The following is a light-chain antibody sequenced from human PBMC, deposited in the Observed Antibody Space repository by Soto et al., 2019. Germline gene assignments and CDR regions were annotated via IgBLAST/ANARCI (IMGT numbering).Light chain of an antibody. CDR2: RNS. Sequence: IVMTQTPLSSPVILGQPASISCRSSQSLVGSDGVTYLTWLKQRPGQPPRLLIYRNSARFLGAPDRFRGSGAVTDFTLEISRVEPEDVGMYYCMQAKEFPHTFGQGTKLEIE. CDR1: QSLVGSDGVTY. J-gene: IGKJ2*01. V-gene: IGKV2-24*01. CDR3: MQAKEFPHT.